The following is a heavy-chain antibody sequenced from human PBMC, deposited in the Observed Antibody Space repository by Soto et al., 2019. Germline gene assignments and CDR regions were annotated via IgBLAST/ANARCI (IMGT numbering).Heavy chain of an antibody. CDR2: ISAYNGNT. CDR1: GYTFTSYG. Sequence: ASVKVSCKASGYTFTSYGISWVRQAPGQGLEWMGWISAYNGNTNYAQKLQGRVTMTTDTSTSAAYMELRSLRSDDTAVYYCARGVATSLQPHPFDYWGQGTLVTVSS. CDR3: ARGVATSLQPHPFDY. D-gene: IGHD5-12*01. J-gene: IGHJ4*02. V-gene: IGHV1-18*01.